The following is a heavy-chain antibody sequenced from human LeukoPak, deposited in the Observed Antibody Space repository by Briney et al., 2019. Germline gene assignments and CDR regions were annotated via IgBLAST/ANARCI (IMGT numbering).Heavy chain of an antibody. J-gene: IGHJ4*02. CDR1: GGTFSSYA. Sequence: ASVKVSCKASGGTFSSYAISWVRQAPGQGLEWMGRIIPILGIANYAQKFQGRVTITADKSTSTAYMELSSLRSEDTAVYYCARRTTVTAYYFDYWGQGTLVTVSS. CDR2: IIPILGIA. V-gene: IGHV1-69*04. CDR3: ARRTTVTAYYFDY. D-gene: IGHD4-17*01.